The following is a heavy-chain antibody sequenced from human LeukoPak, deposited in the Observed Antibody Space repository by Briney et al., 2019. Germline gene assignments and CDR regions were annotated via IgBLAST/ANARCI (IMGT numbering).Heavy chain of an antibody. V-gene: IGHV4-59*08. CDR1: GGSISSYY. D-gene: IGHD4-11*01. CDR2: IYYSGST. Sequence: SETLSLTCTVSGGSISSYYWSWIRQPPGKGLEWIGYIYYSGSTNYNPSLKSRVTISVDTSKNQFSLKLSSVTAADTAVYYCARLPDYSNYVDWFDPWGQGSLVTVSS. J-gene: IGHJ5*02. CDR3: ARLPDYSNYVDWFDP.